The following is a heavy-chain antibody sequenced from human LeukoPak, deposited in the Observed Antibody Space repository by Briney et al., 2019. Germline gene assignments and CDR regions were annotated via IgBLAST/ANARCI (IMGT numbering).Heavy chain of an antibody. CDR1: GFTFRSDA. Sequence: GGSLRLSCAATGFTFRSDAMNWVRQAPGKGLEWGSGICGSGGRTYYADSVTGRFTISRDNSKNPVYLQMNSLRAADTAVYYCARGRIAVALYYGMDVWGHGTTVTVFS. CDR3: ARGRIAVALYYGMDV. CDR2: ICGSGGRT. J-gene: IGHJ6*02. D-gene: IGHD6-19*01. V-gene: IGHV3-23*01.